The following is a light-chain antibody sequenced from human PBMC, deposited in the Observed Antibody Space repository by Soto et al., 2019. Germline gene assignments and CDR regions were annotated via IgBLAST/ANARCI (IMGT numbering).Light chain of an antibody. Sequence: DVVMTQSPLSLPVTLGQPASISCRSSQSLVYSDGNTYLNWFQQGPGQSPRRLISKVSNRDSGVTGRLSGSGSGTDFTPKTSRAEAEDGGVYYCMQGTHWPTTFGQGTEVEIK. CDR1: QSLVYSDGNTY. V-gene: IGKV2-30*01. CDR2: KVS. CDR3: MQGTHWPTT. J-gene: IGKJ1*01.